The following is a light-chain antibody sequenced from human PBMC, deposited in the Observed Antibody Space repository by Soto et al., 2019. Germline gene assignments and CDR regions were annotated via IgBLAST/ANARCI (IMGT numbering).Light chain of an antibody. J-gene: IGKJ5*01. CDR3: QQYGSSPIT. CDR1: QSVSSNY. Sequence: VLTQSPGTLSFSPGDRALVACRASQSVSSNYLAWYQQKPGQAPRLLFFAASSRASGLPDRFSGGGSGTEFTLTISSLQSEDFAVYYCQQYGSSPITFGQGTRLEIK. CDR2: AAS. V-gene: IGKV3-20*01.